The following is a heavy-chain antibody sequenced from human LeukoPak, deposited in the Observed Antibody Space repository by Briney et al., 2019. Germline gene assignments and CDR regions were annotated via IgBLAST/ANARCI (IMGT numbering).Heavy chain of an antibody. V-gene: IGHV4-39*07. CDR2: IYYSGST. J-gene: IGHJ2*01. CDR1: GSSFSSSFF. Sequence: SETLSLTCTVSGSSFSSSFFWGWIRQPPGKGLEWIANIYYSGSTYYNPSLKSRVTISVDRSKNQFSLKLSSVTAADTAVYYCARGTYGDYEWEYWYFDLWGRGTLVTVSS. CDR3: ARGTYGDYEWEYWYFDL. D-gene: IGHD4-17*01.